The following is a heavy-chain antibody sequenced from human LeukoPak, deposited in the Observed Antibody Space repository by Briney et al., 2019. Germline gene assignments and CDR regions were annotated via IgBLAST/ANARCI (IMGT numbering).Heavy chain of an antibody. CDR1: GFTFRDFV. Sequence: PGGSLRLSCAASGFTFRDFVLHWVRQTPDKGLEWVAVISFDGTNKNYADSVKGRFTISRDNSKNTFYLQMSSLRVDDTAVYYCAGGGNEQNHYYYDGSPMFYFGYWGQGALVTVSS. CDR2: ISFDGTNK. V-gene: IGHV3-30*04. CDR3: AGGGNEQNHYYYDGSPMFYFGY. D-gene: IGHD3-22*01. J-gene: IGHJ4*02.